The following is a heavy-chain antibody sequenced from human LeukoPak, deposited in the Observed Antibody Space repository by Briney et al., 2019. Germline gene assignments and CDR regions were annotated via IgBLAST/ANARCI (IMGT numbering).Heavy chain of an antibody. V-gene: IGHV4-61*02. CDR1: GGSISSGSYY. J-gene: IGHJ4*02. Sequence: SQTLSLTCTVSGGSISSGSYYWSWIRQPAGKGLEWSGRFYTSGSTNYNPYLKSRVTISLDTSKNHLSLKLSSVTAADTAVYYCARSRGIISGSTLDYWGQGILVTVSS. CDR3: ARSRGIISGSTLDY. CDR2: FYTSGST. D-gene: IGHD1-14*01.